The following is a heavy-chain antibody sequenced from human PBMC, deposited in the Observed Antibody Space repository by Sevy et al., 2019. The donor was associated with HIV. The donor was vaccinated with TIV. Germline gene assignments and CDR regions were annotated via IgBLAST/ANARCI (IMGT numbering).Heavy chain of an antibody. D-gene: IGHD3-3*01. CDR3: ARGSGLYYFDF. J-gene: IGHJ4*02. CDR1: GFTVSSNY. Sequence: GGSLRLSCAASGFTVSSNYMSWVRRAPGKGLEWLSVIFSSGNTQYADSVKGRFTISRDSSKNTLYFQMNNLGPEDTAVYYCARGSGLYYFDFWGRGTLVTVSS. CDR2: IFSSGNT. V-gene: IGHV3-53*01.